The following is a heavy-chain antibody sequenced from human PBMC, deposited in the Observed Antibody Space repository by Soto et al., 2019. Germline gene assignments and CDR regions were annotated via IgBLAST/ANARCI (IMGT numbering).Heavy chain of an antibody. V-gene: IGHV1-46*01. Sequence: GASVKVSCKASGYTFTSYYMHWVRQAPGQGLEWMGIINPSGGSTSYAQKFQGRVTMTRDTSTSTVYMELSSLRSEDTAVYYCARVYYYHSSGSDPGDYCGQGPLVTVYS. CDR2: INPSGGST. CDR3: ARVYYYHSSGSDPGDY. D-gene: IGHD3-22*01. J-gene: IGHJ4*02. CDR1: GYTFTSYY.